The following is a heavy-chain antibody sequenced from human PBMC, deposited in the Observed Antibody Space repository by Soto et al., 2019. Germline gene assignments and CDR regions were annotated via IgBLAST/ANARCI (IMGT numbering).Heavy chain of an antibody. CDR3: ASYYYDSSGYYFFDY. CDR1: GGSISSGDYY. V-gene: IGHV4-30-4*01. Sequence: SETLSLTCTVSGGSISSGDYYWSWIRQPPGKGLEWIGYIYYSGSTYYNPSLKSRVTISVDTSKNQFSLKLSSVTAADTAVYYCASYYYDSSGYYFFDYWGQGTLVTVSS. CDR2: IYYSGST. J-gene: IGHJ4*02. D-gene: IGHD3-22*01.